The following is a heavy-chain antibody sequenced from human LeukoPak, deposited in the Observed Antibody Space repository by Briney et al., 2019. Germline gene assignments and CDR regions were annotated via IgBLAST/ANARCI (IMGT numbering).Heavy chain of an antibody. D-gene: IGHD6-19*01. CDR3: ARGANGWYYFDY. Sequence: SETLPLTCTVSGGSISSSSYYWSWIRQPAGKGLEWIGRIYTSGSTNYNPSLKSRVTISVDTSKNQFSLKLSSVTAADTAVYYCARGANGWYYFDYWGQGTLVTVSS. J-gene: IGHJ4*02. CDR2: IYTSGST. CDR1: GGSISSSSYY. V-gene: IGHV4-61*02.